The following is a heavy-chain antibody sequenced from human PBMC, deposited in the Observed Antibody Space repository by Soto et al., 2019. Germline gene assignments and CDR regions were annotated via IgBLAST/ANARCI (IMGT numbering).Heavy chain of an antibody. CDR1: GFTFSNAW. CDR2: IKSKTDGGTT. Sequence: GSLRLSCAASGFTFSNAWMSWVRQAPGKGLEWVGRIKSKTDGGTTDYAAPVKGRFTISRDDSKNTLYLQMNSLKTEDTAVYYCTTGSVVVPAATLYYYYYYMDVWGKGTTVTVSS. CDR3: TTGSVVVPAATLYYYYYYMDV. D-gene: IGHD2-2*01. V-gene: IGHV3-15*01. J-gene: IGHJ6*03.